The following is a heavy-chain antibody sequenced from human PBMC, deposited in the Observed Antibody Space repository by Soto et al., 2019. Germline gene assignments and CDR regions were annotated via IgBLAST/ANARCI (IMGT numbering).Heavy chain of an antibody. D-gene: IGHD2-15*01. J-gene: IGHJ6*02. V-gene: IGHV1-69*01. CDR2: MIPIFGTA. CDR1: GGTFSSYA. CDR3: ARSRDRYCSGGSCSCLGYGMDV. Sequence: QVQLVQSGAEVKKPGSSVKVSCKAPGGTFSSYAISWVRQAPGQGLEWLVGMIPIFGTANYAQKFKGRVTITADEATSTAYMELSSLRSEDTAVYYCARSRDRYCSGGSCSCLGYGMDVWGQGTTVTVSS.